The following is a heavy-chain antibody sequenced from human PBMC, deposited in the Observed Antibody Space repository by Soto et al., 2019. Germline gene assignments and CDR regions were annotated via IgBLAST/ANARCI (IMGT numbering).Heavy chain of an antibody. D-gene: IGHD3-16*02. Sequence: QVQLQESGPGLVKPSQTLSLTCSISGGSISSGDNCWSWIRQPRGKGLEWVGYIHSSGSTFYNPSLKTRVTTSTGTSNNQFSLQLSSVTAADTAVYSCARGTYFDSAWGTYRVVSSGCFDSWGQGTLVSVSS. V-gene: IGHV4-30-4*01. CDR2: IHSSGST. J-gene: IGHJ4*02. CDR1: GGSISSGDNC. CDR3: ARGTYFDSAWGTYRVVSSGCFDS.